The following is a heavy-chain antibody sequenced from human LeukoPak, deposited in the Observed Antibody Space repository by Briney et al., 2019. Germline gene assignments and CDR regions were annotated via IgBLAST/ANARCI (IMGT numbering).Heavy chain of an antibody. V-gene: IGHV1-18*04. D-gene: IGHD3-10*01. CDR2: ISGYNGVT. CDR3: ARMSLGYKTNWSGF. Sequence: ASVTVSCKASGYAFNAFGFTWVRQAPGQGLEWMGWISGYNGVTNYAQNFQGRVTMTTDTSTSTAFMELGSLRFDDTAVYYCARMSLGYKTNWSGFWGQGTLVIVSS. CDR1: GYAFNAFG. J-gene: IGHJ5*01.